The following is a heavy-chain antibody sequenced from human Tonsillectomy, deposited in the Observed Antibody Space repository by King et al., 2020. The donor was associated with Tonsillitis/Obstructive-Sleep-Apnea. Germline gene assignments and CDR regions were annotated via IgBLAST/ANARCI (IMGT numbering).Heavy chain of an antibody. V-gene: IGHV4-34*01. CDR1: GGSFSGYY. J-gene: IGHJ4*02. CDR3: ARWYYYDSSGYQEDY. D-gene: IGHD3-22*01. Sequence: VQLQQWGAGLLKPSETLSLTCAVYGGSFSGYYWSWIRQPPGKGLEWIGEINHSGSTNYNPSLKSRVTISVDTSKNQFSLQLSYVTAADTAVYYCARWYYYDSSGYQEDYWGQGTLVTVSS. CDR2: INHSGST.